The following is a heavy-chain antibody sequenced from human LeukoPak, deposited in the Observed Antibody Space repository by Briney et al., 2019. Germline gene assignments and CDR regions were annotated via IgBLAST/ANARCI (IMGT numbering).Heavy chain of an antibody. V-gene: IGHV3-49*03. CDR1: GFTFGDYA. CDR3: TRGGSSWTYAFDY. J-gene: IGHJ4*02. CDR2: IRSKAYGGTT. D-gene: IGHD6-13*01. Sequence: GGSLRLSCTASGFTFGDYAMSWFRQAPGKGLEWVGFIRSKAYGGTTEYAASVKGRFTISRDDSKSIAYLQMNSLKTEDTAVYYCTRGGSSWTYAFDYWGQGTLVIVSS.